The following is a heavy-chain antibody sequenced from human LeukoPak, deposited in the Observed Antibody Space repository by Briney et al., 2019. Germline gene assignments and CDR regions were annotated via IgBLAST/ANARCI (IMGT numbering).Heavy chain of an antibody. V-gene: IGHV4-39*07. CDR1: GGSISSSSYY. D-gene: IGHD1-26*01. Sequence: SSETLSLTCTVSGGSISSSSYYWGWIRQPPGKGLEWIGSIYYSGSTYYNPSLKSRVTISVDTSKTQFSLKLSSVTAADTAVYYCARRPRRSGSYHPFDYWGQGTLVTVSS. J-gene: IGHJ4*02. CDR2: IYYSGST. CDR3: ARRPRRSGSYHPFDY.